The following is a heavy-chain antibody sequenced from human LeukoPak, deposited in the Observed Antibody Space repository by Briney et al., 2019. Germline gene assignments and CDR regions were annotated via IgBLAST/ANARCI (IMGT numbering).Heavy chain of an antibody. CDR3: ARDDERAAAGTDY. CDR2: ISSSSSYI. Sequence: KTGGSLRLSCAASGFTFSIYSMNWVRQAPGKGLEWVSSISSSSSYIYYADSVKGRFTISRDNAKNSLYLQMNSLRAEDTAVYYCARDDERAAAGTDYWGQGTLVTVSS. J-gene: IGHJ4*02. D-gene: IGHD6-13*01. V-gene: IGHV3-21*01. CDR1: GFTFSIYS.